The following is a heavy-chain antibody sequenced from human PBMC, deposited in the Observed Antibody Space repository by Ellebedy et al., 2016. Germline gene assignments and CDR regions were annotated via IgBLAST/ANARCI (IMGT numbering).Heavy chain of an antibody. Sequence: GGSLRLSXAASGFTFSSYGMHWVRQAPGKGLEWVAVISYDGSNKHYADSVKGRFTISRDNSKNTLYLQMNSLRAEDTAVYYCARAGPGHIVVVPFDYWGQGTLVTVSS. D-gene: IGHD2-21*01. V-gene: IGHV3-30*03. J-gene: IGHJ4*02. CDR1: GFTFSSYG. CDR2: ISYDGSNK. CDR3: ARAGPGHIVVVPFDY.